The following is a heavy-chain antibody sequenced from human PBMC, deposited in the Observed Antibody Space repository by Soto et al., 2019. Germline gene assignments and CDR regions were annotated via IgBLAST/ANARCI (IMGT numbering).Heavy chain of an antibody. CDR2: INPSGGST. D-gene: IGHD3-22*01. J-gene: IGHJ3*02. Sequence: GASVKVSCKASGYTFTSYYMHWVRQAPGQGLEWMGIINPSGGSTSYAQKFQGRVTMTRDTSTSTVYMELNSLRSEDTAVYYCARTYDSSGYSHAFDIWGQGTMVTVSS. V-gene: IGHV1-46*01. CDR1: GYTFTSYY. CDR3: ARTYDSSGYSHAFDI.